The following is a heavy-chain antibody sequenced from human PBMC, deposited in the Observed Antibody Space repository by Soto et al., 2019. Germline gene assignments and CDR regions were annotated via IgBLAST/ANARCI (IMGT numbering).Heavy chain of an antibody. CDR2: IYHDGTNK. CDR3: ARDFRMSVAGRGFDL. D-gene: IGHD6-19*01. J-gene: IGHJ3*01. V-gene: IGHV3-30*12. Sequence: PVGSLRLSCAASGFFFSQYGMHWVRLAPGKGLEWVAMIYHDGTNKEYIESVKGRFTISRDNAKNTVSLQMSSLRAEDTAVYYCARDFRMSVAGRGFDLWGQGTMVTVSS. CDR1: GFFFSQYG.